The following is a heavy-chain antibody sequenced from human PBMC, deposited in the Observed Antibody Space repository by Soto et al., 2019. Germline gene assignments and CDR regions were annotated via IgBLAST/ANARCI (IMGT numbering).Heavy chain of an antibody. D-gene: IGHD2-21*02. V-gene: IGHV4-39*01. CDR2: IYYSGST. Sequence: QLQLQESGPGLVKPSETLSLTCTVSGGSISSSSYYWGWIRQPPGKGLEWIGSIYYSGSTYYNPSPKRPVTISVDTSNPQFSLTLSSVTAADTSVYYCARHPLSYCVGDCYPFDYWGQATLVTVSS. CDR1: GGSISSSSYY. J-gene: IGHJ4*02. CDR3: ARHPLSYCVGDCYPFDY.